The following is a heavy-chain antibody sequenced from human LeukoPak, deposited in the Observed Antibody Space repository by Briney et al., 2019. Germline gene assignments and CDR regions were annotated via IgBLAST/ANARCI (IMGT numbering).Heavy chain of an antibody. CDR3: ARENDSDAFDI. Sequence: SVKVSCKASGGTFSSYAVSWVRRAPGQGLEWMGGIIPIFGTANYAQKFQGRVTITADESTSTAYMELSSLRSEDTAVYYCARENDSDAFDIWGQGTMVTVSS. J-gene: IGHJ3*02. V-gene: IGHV1-69*13. CDR1: GGTFSSYA. CDR2: IIPIFGTA. D-gene: IGHD1-1*01.